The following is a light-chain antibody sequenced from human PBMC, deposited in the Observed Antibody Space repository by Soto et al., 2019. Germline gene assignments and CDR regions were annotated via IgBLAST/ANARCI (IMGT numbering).Light chain of an antibody. CDR3: QQSYRTPT. V-gene: IGKV1-39*01. Sequence: DIHMTQSPSTLSASVGDRVTITCRASQSIGTSLAWYQQKPGKAPNLLIYAASSLQSGVPSRFSGSGSGTDYTLTISSLQPEDFATYYCQQSYRTPTFGQGTRLEIK. CDR2: AAS. J-gene: IGKJ5*01. CDR1: QSIGTS.